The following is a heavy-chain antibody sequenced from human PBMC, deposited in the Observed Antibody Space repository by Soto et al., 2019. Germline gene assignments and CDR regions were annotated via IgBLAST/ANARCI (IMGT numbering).Heavy chain of an antibody. J-gene: IGHJ5*02. CDR2: IFPILGIA. V-gene: IGHV1-69*08. CDR1: GGTFSSYT. CDR3: ARDGDSSHVFDP. Sequence: QVQLVQSGAEVKKPGSSVKVSCKASGGTFSSYTISWVRQAPGQGLEWMGRIFPILGIANYAQKFQGRVTITADKSTSTAYMELSSLRSEDTAVYYCARDGDSSHVFDPWGQGTLVTVSS. D-gene: IGHD3-22*01.